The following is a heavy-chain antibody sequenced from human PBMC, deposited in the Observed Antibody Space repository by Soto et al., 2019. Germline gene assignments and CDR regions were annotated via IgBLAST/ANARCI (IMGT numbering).Heavy chain of an antibody. CDR3: ARVRDSFGLDV. J-gene: IGHJ6*02. V-gene: IGHV4-31*03. CDR2: IHYRGTT. Sequence: ASETLSLTCNVSGGSITGAYYWNWIRQHPGKGLEWIGSIHYRGTTDYNPSLKSRITISLDRSKNQFALKLSSVTAADTAVYYCARVRDSFGLDVWGQGTTVTVSS. D-gene: IGHD2-15*01. CDR1: GGSITGAYY.